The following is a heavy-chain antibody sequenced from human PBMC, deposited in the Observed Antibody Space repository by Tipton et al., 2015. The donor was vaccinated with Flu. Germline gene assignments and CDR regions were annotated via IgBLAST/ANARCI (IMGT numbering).Heavy chain of an antibody. D-gene: IGHD2-2*01. CDR2: INQDGSVN. Sequence: SLRLSCAASGFTFGDYWMHWVRQAPGKGLEWVANINQDGSVNYYVDSVKGRFTISRDNAKNSLYLQMNNPRAEDTAVYYCGRAIGGSSSHWGQGTLVTVSS. CDR3: GRAIGGSSSH. CDR1: GFTFGDYW. J-gene: IGHJ4*02. V-gene: IGHV3-7*01.